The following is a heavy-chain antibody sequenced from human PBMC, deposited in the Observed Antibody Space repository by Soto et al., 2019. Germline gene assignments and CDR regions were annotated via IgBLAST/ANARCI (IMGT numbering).Heavy chain of an antibody. Sequence: EVQLLESGGGLVQPGGSLRLSCAASGFTFSSYAMRWVRQAPGKGLEWVSAISGSGDSTYYADSVKGRFTISRDNSKNTLYLQMNSLRVEDTALYYCARRGPGTYFDYWGQGTLVTVSS. CDR3: ARRGPGTYFDY. CDR2: ISGSGDST. CDR1: GFTFSSYA. V-gene: IGHV3-23*01. J-gene: IGHJ4*02. D-gene: IGHD6-13*01.